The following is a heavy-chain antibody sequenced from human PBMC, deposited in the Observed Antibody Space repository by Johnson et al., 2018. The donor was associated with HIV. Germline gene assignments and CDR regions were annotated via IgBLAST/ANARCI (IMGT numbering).Heavy chain of an antibody. CDR1: GFTFSSYA. J-gene: IGHJ3*02. D-gene: IGHD1-7*01. Sequence: VQLVESGGGLVQPGGSLRLACAASGFTFSSYAMHWVRQAPAKGLEWVAIISYDGGDKDYADSVKGPFTISRDNSKNTLYLQMNSLRAKDTAVYYCARDWELGAFDIWGQGTMVTVSS. V-gene: IGHV3-30*04. CDR2: ISYDGGDK. CDR3: ARDWELGAFDI.